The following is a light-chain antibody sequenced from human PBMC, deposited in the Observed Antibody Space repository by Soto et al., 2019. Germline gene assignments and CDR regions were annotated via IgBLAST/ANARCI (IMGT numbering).Light chain of an antibody. CDR1: SSDVGGYNY. Sequence: QSALTQPASVSGSPGQSITISCTGTSSDVGGYNYVSWYQHHPGKAPKLMIYEVSNRPSGVSNRFSGSKSGNTASLRISGLQAEDEADYYCSSYTTSYTQVFGGGTKLTVL. V-gene: IGLV2-14*01. J-gene: IGLJ3*02. CDR3: SSYTTSYTQV. CDR2: EVS.